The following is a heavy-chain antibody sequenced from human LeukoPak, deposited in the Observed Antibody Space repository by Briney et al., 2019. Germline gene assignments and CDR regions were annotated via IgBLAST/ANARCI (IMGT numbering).Heavy chain of an antibody. Sequence: GGSLRLSCAASEFTFTSYEMNWVRQAPGKGLEWVSYISSSGSTIYYADSVKGRFTISRDNAKNSLYLQMNSLRAGDTAVYYCVKDNPLDYWGQGTLVIVSS. J-gene: IGHJ4*02. CDR1: EFTFTSYE. CDR3: VKDNPLDY. CDR2: ISSSGSTI. V-gene: IGHV3-48*03. D-gene: IGHD2-15*01.